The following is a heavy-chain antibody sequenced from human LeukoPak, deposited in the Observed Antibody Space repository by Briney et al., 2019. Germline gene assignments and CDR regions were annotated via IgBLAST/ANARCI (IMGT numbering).Heavy chain of an antibody. Sequence: GGSLRLSCAASGFSFNSAAMTWVRQAPGKGLEWVSLVSSSGANTYYADSVKGRFTISRDNSKNTVYLQMNSLRAEDTATYYCAKDIQGSYWGQGTLVTVSS. V-gene: IGHV3-23*01. CDR1: GFSFNSAA. CDR2: VSSSGANT. CDR3: AKDIQGSY. D-gene: IGHD2-21*01. J-gene: IGHJ4*02.